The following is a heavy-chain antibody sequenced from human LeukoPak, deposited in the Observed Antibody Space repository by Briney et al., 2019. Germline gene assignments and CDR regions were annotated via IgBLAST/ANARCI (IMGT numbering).Heavy chain of an antibody. J-gene: IGHJ4*02. CDR3: ARGQWFGEGSFYYFDL. Sequence: GGSLRLSCAASGFTFSDYYMSWIRQAPGKGLEWVSYISSSGSTIYYADSVKGRFTISRDNAKNSLYLQMNSLTSDDTAVYYCARGQWFGEGSFYYFDLWGQGTLVTVSS. CDR1: GFTFSDYY. D-gene: IGHD3-10*01. V-gene: IGHV3-11*01. CDR2: ISSSGSTI.